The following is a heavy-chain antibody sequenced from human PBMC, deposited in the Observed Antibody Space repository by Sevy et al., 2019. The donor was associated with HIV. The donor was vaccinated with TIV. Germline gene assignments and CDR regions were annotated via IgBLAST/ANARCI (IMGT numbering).Heavy chain of an antibody. CDR1: GFTFSDYG. CDR3: ARDVRGEGIRPGDLDY. D-gene: IGHD3-10*02. Sequence: GGSLRLSCAASGFTFSDYGMQWVRQAPGKGLEWVAVIWNDGSNKYYADSVKGRFTTSRDNSSNKRYLQMNSLRAEDTAVYYCARDVRGEGIRPGDLDYWGQGTLVTVSS. V-gene: IGHV3-33*01. CDR2: IWNDGSNK. J-gene: IGHJ4*02.